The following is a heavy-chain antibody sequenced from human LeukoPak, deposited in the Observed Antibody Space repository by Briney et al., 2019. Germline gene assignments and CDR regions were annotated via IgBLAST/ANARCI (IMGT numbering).Heavy chain of an antibody. CDR3: ARGWFGEFYPYYFDY. V-gene: IGHV3-21*01. D-gene: IGHD3-10*01. Sequence: GGSLRLSCAASGFTFSSYSMNWVRQAPGKGLEWVSSISSSSSYIYYADSVKSRFTISRDNAKNSLYLQMNRLRAEDTAVYYCARGWFGEFYPYYFDYWGQGTLVTVSS. J-gene: IGHJ4*02. CDR2: ISSSSSYI. CDR1: GFTFSSYS.